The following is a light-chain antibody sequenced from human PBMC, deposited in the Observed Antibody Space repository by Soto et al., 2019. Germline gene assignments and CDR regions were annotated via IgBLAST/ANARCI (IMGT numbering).Light chain of an antibody. V-gene: IGLV1-44*01. CDR2: TNN. CDR1: SSNIGSNI. Sequence: QSVLTQPPSASGTPGQRVTISCSGSSSNIGSNIVNWYQQLPGTAPKILIYTNNQRPSGAPDRFSDSKSGTSASLAISGLQSEDEADYYCAAWDGSLQTWVFGGGTKVTVL. CDR3: AAWDGSLQTWV. J-gene: IGLJ3*02.